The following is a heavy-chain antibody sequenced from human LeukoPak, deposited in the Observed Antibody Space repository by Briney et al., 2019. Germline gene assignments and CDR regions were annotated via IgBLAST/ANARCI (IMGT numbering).Heavy chain of an antibody. J-gene: IGHJ4*02. Sequence: SETLSLTCTVSGGSISGYYWSWIRQPPGKGLEWIGNIYYSGTVNYSPSLKSRVTISVDTSKNQFSLKLSSVTAADTAVYYCARVGPYCGGDCYQGYFDYWGQGTLVTVSS. CDR2: IYYSGTV. CDR1: GGSISGYY. CDR3: ARVGPYCGGDCYQGYFDY. D-gene: IGHD2-21*02. V-gene: IGHV4-59*01.